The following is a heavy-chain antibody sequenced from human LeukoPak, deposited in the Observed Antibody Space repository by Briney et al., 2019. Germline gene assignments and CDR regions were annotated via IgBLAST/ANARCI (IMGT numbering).Heavy chain of an antibody. CDR1: GGTFSSYT. CDR3: ARGDSSSSFKQLTD. J-gene: IGHJ4*02. CDR2: IIPIFGTG. D-gene: IGHD6-6*01. V-gene: IGHV1-69*01. Sequence: SVKVSCKASGGTFSSYTISWVRQAPGQGLEWMGGIIPIFGTGNNAQQFQGRVTITADESTTTAYMELSSLRSEDTAVYYCARGDSSSSFKQLTDWGQGTLVTVSS.